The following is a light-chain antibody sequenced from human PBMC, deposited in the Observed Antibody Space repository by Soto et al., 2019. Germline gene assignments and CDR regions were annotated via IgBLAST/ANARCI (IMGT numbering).Light chain of an antibody. V-gene: IGLV2-14*01. J-gene: IGLJ2*01. Sequence: QSALTQPASVSGSPGQSITISCTXTXSDXXGYNYVSWYQQHPGKAPKLMIYDVSNRPSGVSNRFSGSKSGNTASLTISGLQAEDEADYYCSSYTSSSTLAVVFGGGTKLTVL. CDR2: DVS. CDR1: XSDXXGYNY. CDR3: SSYTSSSTLAVV.